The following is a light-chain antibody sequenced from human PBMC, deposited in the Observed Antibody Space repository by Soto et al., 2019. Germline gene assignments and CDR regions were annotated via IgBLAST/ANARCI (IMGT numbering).Light chain of an antibody. CDR1: QGISSY. V-gene: IGKV1-27*01. CDR3: QKYSSVIT. J-gene: IGKJ5*01. Sequence: DIQMTQSPSSLSASVGDRVTITCRARQGISSYLAWYQQKLGKVPKLLISAASTLQSGVPSRFSGSGSGTDFTLTISSLQPEDVATYYCQKYSSVITFGQGTRLEIK. CDR2: AAS.